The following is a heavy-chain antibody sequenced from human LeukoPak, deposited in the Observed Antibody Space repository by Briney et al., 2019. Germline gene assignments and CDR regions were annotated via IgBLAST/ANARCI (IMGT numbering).Heavy chain of an antibody. J-gene: IGHJ4*02. CDR2: ISSSSYI. D-gene: IGHD7-27*01. Sequence: GGSLRLSCAASGFTFSSYSMNWVRQAPGKGLEWVSSISSSSYIYYADSVKGRFTISRDNAKNSLYLQMNSLRAEDTAVYYCAREEAGDSHFDYWGQGTLVTVSS. V-gene: IGHV3-21*01. CDR3: AREEAGDSHFDY. CDR1: GFTFSSYS.